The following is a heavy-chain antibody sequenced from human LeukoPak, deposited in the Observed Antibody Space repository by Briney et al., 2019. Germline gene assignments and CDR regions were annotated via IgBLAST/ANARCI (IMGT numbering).Heavy chain of an antibody. V-gene: IGHV4-39*01. CDR3: ARGDYYGSGSYYNRNWFDP. CDR1: GGSISSSSYY. J-gene: IGHJ5*02. Sequence: PSETLSLTCTVSGGSISSSSYYWGWIRQPPGKGLEWIGSIYYSGSTYYNPSLKSRVTISVDTSKNQFSLKLSSVTAADTAVYYCARGDYYGSGSYYNRNWFDPWGQGTLVTVSS. CDR2: IYYSGST. D-gene: IGHD3-10*01.